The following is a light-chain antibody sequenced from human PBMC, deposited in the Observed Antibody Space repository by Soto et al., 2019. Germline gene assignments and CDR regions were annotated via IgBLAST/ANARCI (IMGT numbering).Light chain of an antibody. Sequence: IQMIQSPSTRSASVGDRVTIPCRASQSISSWLAWYQQKPGKAPKLLIYDASSLESGVPSRFSGSGSGTEFTLTISSLQPDDFATYYCQQYNSYSWTLGQGTKVDIK. CDR1: QSISSW. CDR3: QQYNSYSWT. CDR2: DAS. J-gene: IGKJ1*01. V-gene: IGKV1-5*01.